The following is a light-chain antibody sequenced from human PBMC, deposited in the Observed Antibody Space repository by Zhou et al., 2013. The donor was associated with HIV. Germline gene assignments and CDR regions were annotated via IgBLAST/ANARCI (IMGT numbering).Light chain of an antibody. J-gene: IGKJ2*01. CDR1: QSISSY. V-gene: IGKV3-15*01. CDR3: QQYNNWPYT. Sequence: EIVLTQSPATLSLSPGERATLSCRASQSISSYLAWHQQKPGQSPRLLIYGASTRATGIPARFSGSGSGTEFTLTISNMQSEDFALYFCQQYNNWPYTFGQGTKLEI. CDR2: GAS.